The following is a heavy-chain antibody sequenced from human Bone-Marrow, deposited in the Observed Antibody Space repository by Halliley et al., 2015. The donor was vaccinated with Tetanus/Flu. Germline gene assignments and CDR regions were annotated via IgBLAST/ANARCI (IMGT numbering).Heavy chain of an antibody. J-gene: IGHJ6*02. V-gene: IGHV3-23*01. D-gene: IGHD2-2*02. CDR3: AKDGAKRFCSSTSCYRYDYNFYGMDV. Sequence: ADSVKGRFTIPRDNSKNTLYLQMNSRRAEDTAVYYCAKDGAKRFCSSTSCYRYDYNFYGMDVWGQGTTVTVSS.